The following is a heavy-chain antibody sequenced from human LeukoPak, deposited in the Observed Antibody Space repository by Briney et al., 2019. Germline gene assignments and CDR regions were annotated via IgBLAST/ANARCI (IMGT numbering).Heavy chain of an antibody. Sequence: GASVKVSCKASGGTFSSYAISWVRQAPGQGLEWMGGIIPIFGTANYAQKFQGRVTITADKSTSTAYMEVSSLRSEDTAVYFCARAGTTDSGDAFDIWGQGTAVTVSS. D-gene: IGHD1/OR15-1a*01. CDR2: IIPIFGTA. J-gene: IGHJ3*02. CDR3: ARAGTTDSGDAFDI. CDR1: GGTFSSYA. V-gene: IGHV1-69*06.